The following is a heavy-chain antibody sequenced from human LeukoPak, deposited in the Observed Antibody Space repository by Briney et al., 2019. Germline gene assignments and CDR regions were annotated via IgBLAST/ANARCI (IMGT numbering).Heavy chain of an antibody. CDR2: IIPIFGTA. J-gene: IGHJ3*02. V-gene: IGHV1-69*13. CDR1: GGTFSSYA. D-gene: IGHD4-23*01. CDR3: ASGDYGGNRAFDI. Sequence: SVKVSCKASGGTFSSYAISWVRQAPGQGLEWMGGIIPIFGTANYAQKFQGRVTITADESTSTAYMELSSLRSEDTAVYYCASGDYGGNRAFDIWGQGTMVTVSS.